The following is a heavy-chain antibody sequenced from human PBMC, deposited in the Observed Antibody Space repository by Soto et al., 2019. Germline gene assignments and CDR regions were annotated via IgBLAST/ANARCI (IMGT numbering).Heavy chain of an antibody. CDR1: GFTFSDYY. D-gene: IGHD1-26*01. J-gene: IGHJ4*02. V-gene: IGHV3-11*06. Sequence: GGPLRLSCAASGFTFSDYYISWIRQAPWKGLEWVSYISSSSIYTNYADSVKGRFTISRDNAKKSLYLQMNSLRAEDTAVYYCARDERSGGYYDYCGQRTLVTVFS. CDR2: ISSSSIYT. CDR3: ARDERSGGYYDY.